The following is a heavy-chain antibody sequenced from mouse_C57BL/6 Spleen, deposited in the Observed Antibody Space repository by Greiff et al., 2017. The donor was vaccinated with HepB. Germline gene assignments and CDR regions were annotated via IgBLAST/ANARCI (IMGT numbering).Heavy chain of an antibody. V-gene: IGHV1-52*01. CDR2: IDPSDSET. CDR3: AREDQGYFDV. J-gene: IGHJ1*03. Sequence: VQLQQSGAELVRPGSSVKLSCKASGYTFTSYWMLWVKQRPIQGLEWIGNIDPSDSETHYNQKFKDKATLTVDKSSSTAYMQLSSLTSEDSAVYYCAREDQGYFDVWGTGTTVTVSS. CDR1: GYTFTSYW.